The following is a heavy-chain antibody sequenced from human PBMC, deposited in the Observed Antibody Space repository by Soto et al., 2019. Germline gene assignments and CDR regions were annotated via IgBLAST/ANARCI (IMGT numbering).Heavy chain of an antibody. CDR3: ARGNSGLRAFDV. CDR2: TYYRSKWRI. Sequence: SHTLSLTCSISGDSISNTHAPWGWTRQSPSLGLEWLGRTYYRSKWRIDYALSVRSRININLDTSKNQLSLQLISVTPEDTAVYYCARGNSGLRAFDVWGQGTMVTVSS. J-gene: IGHJ3*01. CDR1: GDSISNTHAP. V-gene: IGHV6-1*01. D-gene: IGHD6-19*01.